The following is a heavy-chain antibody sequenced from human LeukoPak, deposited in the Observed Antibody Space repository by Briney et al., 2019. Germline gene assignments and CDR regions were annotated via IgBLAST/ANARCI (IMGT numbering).Heavy chain of an antibody. V-gene: IGHV2-5*02. Sequence: SGPTLVKPTQTLTLTCSFSGFSLSTSGVGVGWIRQPPGKALGWLSVFYWDDDRRHSPSLKSRLTITKDTSKNQVVLTMPTMDPVDTATYYCAHKEYYALGSLGDSFDYWGQGTLVTVSS. J-gene: IGHJ4*02. CDR2: FYWDDDR. CDR1: GFSLSTSGVG. D-gene: IGHD3-10*01. CDR3: AHKEYYALGSLGDSFDY.